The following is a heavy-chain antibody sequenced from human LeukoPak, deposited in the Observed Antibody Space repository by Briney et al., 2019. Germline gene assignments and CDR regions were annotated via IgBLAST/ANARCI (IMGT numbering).Heavy chain of an antibody. CDR2: IYHSGST. CDR3: ARALKIWDGDAFDI. Sequence: SETLSLTCAVYGGSFSGYSWSWIRQPPGKGLEWIGYIYHSGSTYYNPSLKSRVTISVDRSKNQFSLKLSSVTAADTAVYYCARALKIWDGDAFDIWGQGTMVTVSS. D-gene: IGHD1-26*01. CDR1: GGSFSGYS. J-gene: IGHJ3*02. V-gene: IGHV4-30-2*01.